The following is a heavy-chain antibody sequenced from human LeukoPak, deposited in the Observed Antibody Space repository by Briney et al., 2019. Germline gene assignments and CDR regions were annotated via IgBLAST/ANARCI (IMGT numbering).Heavy chain of an antibody. Sequence: ASVKVSCKASGYTFTSYGISWVRQAPGQGLEWMGWISAYNGNTNYAQKLQGRVTMTTDTSTSTAYMELRSLRSDDTAVYYCARFSAPSTRYGMDVWGQGTTVTVSS. CDR1: GYTFTSYG. J-gene: IGHJ6*02. V-gene: IGHV1-18*01. CDR3: ARFSAPSTRYGMDV. CDR2: ISAYNGNT. D-gene: IGHD1-1*01.